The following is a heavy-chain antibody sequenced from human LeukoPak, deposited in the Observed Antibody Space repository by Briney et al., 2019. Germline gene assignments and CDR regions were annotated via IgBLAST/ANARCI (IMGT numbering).Heavy chain of an antibody. J-gene: IGHJ4*02. CDR3: ARVITVRGVIFDY. CDR2: IYYSGST. CDR1: GGSISSGGYS. D-gene: IGHD3-16*01. V-gene: IGHV4-30-4*07. Sequence: KTSQTLSLTCAVSGGSISSGGYSWSWIRQPPGKGLEWIGYIYYSGSTNYNPSLKSRVTISVDTSKNQFSLTLNSVTAADTAVYYCARVITVRGVIFDYWGQGTLVTVSS.